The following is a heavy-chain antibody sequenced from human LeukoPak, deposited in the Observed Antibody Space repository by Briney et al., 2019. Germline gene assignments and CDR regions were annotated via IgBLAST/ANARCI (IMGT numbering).Heavy chain of an antibody. D-gene: IGHD3-16*01. V-gene: IGHV3-15*07. CDR1: GFTFTNTW. J-gene: IGHJ5*02. Sequence: GGSLRLSCLASGFTFTNTWMNWVRQSPGEGLEWVARIKSANDGGTIDYAAPVRGIFAISRDDSKSTLYLQMNSLKIEDSAVYYCTTRIDYGGGSWGQGTLVTVSS. CDR2: IKSANDGGTI. CDR3: TTRIDYGGGS.